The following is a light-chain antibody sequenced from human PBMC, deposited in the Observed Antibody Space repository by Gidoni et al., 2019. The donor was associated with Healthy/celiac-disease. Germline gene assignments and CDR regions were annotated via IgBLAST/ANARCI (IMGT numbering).Light chain of an antibody. CDR3: QQYYSAPWT. V-gene: IGKV4-1*01. CDR1: QRVLYSSNNKNY. Sequence: DIVMTQSPDSLAGSLGERATINCKSSQRVLYSSNNKNYLAWYQHKPGQPPKLLIYWASTRESGVPDRFSGSGSGTDFTLTISSLQAEDVAVYYCQQYYSAPWTFGQGTKVEIK. CDR2: WAS. J-gene: IGKJ1*01.